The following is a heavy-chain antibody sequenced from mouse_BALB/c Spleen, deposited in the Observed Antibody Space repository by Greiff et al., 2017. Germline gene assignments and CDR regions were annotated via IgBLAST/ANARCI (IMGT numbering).Heavy chain of an antibody. CDR2: INPSTGYT. V-gene: IGHV1-7*01. Sequence: QVQLQQSGAELAKPGASVKMSCKASGYTFTSYWMHWVKQRPGQGLEWIGYINPSTGYTEYNQKFKDKATLTADKSSSTAYMQLSSLTSEDSAVYYCASHYDYDGDWGQGTTLTVSS. CDR1: GYTFTSYW. J-gene: IGHJ2*01. CDR3: ASHYDYDGD. D-gene: IGHD2-4*01.